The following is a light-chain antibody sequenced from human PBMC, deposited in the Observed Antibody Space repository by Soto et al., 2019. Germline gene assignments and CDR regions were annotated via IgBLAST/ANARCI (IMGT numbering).Light chain of an antibody. CDR2: GAS. V-gene: IGKV3D-15*01. CDR1: QNIDNN. Sequence: EIVMTQSPAPLSVSPGDRVTLSCRASQNIDNNLAWYQQRPGQPPRLLISGASTRANGIPARFSGSGSGTEFTLTISSLQSEDFAVYCCQQYNNWPPLTFGGGTKVEIK. J-gene: IGKJ4*01. CDR3: QQYNNWPPLT.